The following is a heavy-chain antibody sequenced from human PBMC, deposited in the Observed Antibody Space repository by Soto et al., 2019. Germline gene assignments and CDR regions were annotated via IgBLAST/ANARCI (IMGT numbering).Heavy chain of an antibody. Sequence: SETLSLTCTVSGGSISSYYWSWIRQPPGKGLEWIGYIYYSGSTNYNPSLKSRVTISVDTSKNQFSLKLSSVTAADTAVYYCARHVNGDGLFDYWGQGTLVTVS. CDR3: ARHVNGDGLFDY. CDR1: GGSISSYY. D-gene: IGHD2-2*03. CDR2: IYYSGST. J-gene: IGHJ4*02. V-gene: IGHV4-59*08.